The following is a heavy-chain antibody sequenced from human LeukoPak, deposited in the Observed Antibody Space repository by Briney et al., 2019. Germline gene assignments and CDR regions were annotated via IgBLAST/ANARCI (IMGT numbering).Heavy chain of an antibody. CDR2: IIPIFGTA. Sequence: GSSVKVSCKASGGTFSSYAISWVRHAPGQGLEWMGGIIPIFGTANYAQKFQGRVTITADESTSTAYMELSSLRSEDTAVYYCARDLDNVWGSYRYKAGYWGQGTLVTVSS. V-gene: IGHV1-69*01. D-gene: IGHD3-16*02. CDR1: GGTFSSYA. CDR3: ARDLDNVWGSYRYKAGY. J-gene: IGHJ4*02.